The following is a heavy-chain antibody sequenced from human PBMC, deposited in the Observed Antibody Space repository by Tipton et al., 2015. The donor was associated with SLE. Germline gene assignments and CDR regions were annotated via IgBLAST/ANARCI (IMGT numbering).Heavy chain of an antibody. CDR3: ARGAKERITLVRVRPYYFDY. CDR1: GYYVTSDY. D-gene: IGHD3-10*01. Sequence: LRLSCNVSGYYVTSDYWGWIRQSPAKGLEWLGNIFHNGNTFYNPSLKSRITISIDTSKNQFSLNLSSVTAADTAVYYCARGAKERITLVRVRPYYFDYWGQGSLVTVSS. V-gene: IGHV4-38-2*02. J-gene: IGHJ4*01. CDR2: IFHNGNT.